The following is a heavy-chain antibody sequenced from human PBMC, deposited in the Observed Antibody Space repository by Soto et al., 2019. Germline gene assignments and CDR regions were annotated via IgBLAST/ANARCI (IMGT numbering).Heavy chain of an antibody. Sequence: QVQLQESGPRLVKPSETLSLTCIVSGGSISSYYWSWIRQPPGKGLEWIGYIYYSGSTNYNPSLMRRVTISVDTSKNQFSLKLSSVTAADTAVYYCARAVLPATAPVDYWGNGTLVTVSS. V-gene: IGHV4-59*01. J-gene: IGHJ4*01. CDR3: ARAVLPATAPVDY. CDR2: IYYSGST. D-gene: IGHD2-2*01. CDR1: GGSISSYY.